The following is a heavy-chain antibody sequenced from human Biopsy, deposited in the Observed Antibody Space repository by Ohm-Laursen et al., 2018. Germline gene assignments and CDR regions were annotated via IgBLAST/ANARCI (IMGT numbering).Heavy chain of an antibody. CDR3: ARGSGYFKLDV. Sequence: SETLSLTCAVNGESSSGYFWNWIRQPPGKGLEWIGEINRSGSTKYNPSLKRRATLSADSSNSQFPLRLTSVTAADTAIYYCARGSGYFKLDVWGQGTTVTVSS. V-gene: IGHV4-34*01. CDR2: INRSGST. D-gene: IGHD5-12*01. J-gene: IGHJ6*02. CDR1: GESSSGYF.